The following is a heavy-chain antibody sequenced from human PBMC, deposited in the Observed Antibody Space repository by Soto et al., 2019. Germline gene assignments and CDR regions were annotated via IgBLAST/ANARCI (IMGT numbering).Heavy chain of an antibody. CDR1: GFTESSNY. D-gene: IGHD6-19*01. CDR2: IYSGGST. Sequence: EVQLVETGGDLIQPGGSLRLSCAASGFTESSNYMTWVRQAPGKGLEWVSVIYSGGSTYYADSVKGRFSISRDNSRDTLYLQMNSLRAEDTAVYYCARSSGWYCFDYWGQGTLVTVSS. J-gene: IGHJ4*02. CDR3: ARSSGWYCFDY. V-gene: IGHV3-53*02.